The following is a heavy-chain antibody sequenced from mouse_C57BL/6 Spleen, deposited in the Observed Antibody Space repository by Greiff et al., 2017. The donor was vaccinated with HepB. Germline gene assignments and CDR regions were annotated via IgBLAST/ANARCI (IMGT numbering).Heavy chain of an antibody. V-gene: IGHV1-85*01. J-gene: IGHJ4*01. CDR2: IYPRDGST. D-gene: IGHD3-2*02. CDR1: GYTFTSYD. Sequence: QVQLQQSGPELVKPGASVKLSCKASGYTFTSYDINWVKQRPGQGLEWIGWIYPRDGSTKYNEKFKGKATLTVDTSSSTAYMELHSLTSEDSAVYFGARRPDDSSGYFYAMDYWGQGTSGTASS. CDR3: ARRPDDSSGYFYAMDY.